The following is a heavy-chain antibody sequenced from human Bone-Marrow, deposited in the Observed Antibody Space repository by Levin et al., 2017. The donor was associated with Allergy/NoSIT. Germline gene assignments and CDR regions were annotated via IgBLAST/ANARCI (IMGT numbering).Heavy chain of an antibody. J-gene: IGHJ1*01. CDR1: GFSLNTRGVG. CDR3: AQSITTSDAEYFDH. V-gene: IGHV2-5*02. D-gene: IGHD1-1*01. Sequence: KKSGPTLVKPTQTLTLTCTFSGFSLNTRGVGVGWSRQPPGKALEWLALIYWDDDKRYSPSLKSRLSITTDTSKNQVVLGLTNVDPVDTATYFCAQSITTSDAEYFDHWGQGTLVTVSS. CDR2: IYWDDDK.